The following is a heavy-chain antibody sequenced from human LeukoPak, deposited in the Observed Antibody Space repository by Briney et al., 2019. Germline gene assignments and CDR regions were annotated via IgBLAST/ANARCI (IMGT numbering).Heavy chain of an antibody. CDR2: IYYSGST. J-gene: IGHJ3*02. CDR1: GGSISSYY. V-gene: IGHV4-59*12. CDR3: ARDGSDAFDI. Sequence: SETLSLTCTVSGGSISSYYWSRIRQPPGKGLEWIGYIYYSGSTNYNPSLKSRVTISVDTSKNQFSLKLSSVTAADTAVYYCARDGSDAFDIWGQGTMVTVSS. D-gene: IGHD3-10*01.